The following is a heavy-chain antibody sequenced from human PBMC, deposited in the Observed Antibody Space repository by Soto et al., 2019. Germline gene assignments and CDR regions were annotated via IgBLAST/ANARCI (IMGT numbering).Heavy chain of an antibody. CDR3: ARGPYYDILTGPFDY. D-gene: IGHD3-9*01. J-gene: IGHJ4*02. CDR2: IRYDGSNI. V-gene: IGHV3-30*02. CDR1: GIMFTGYG. Sequence: GGSLRLSCAVSGIMFTGYGMHWVRQAPGKGLEWVAVIRYDGSNIYYADSVKGRVTMTRDTSTSTVYMELSSLRSEDTAVYYCARGPYYDILTGPFDYWGQGTLVTVSS.